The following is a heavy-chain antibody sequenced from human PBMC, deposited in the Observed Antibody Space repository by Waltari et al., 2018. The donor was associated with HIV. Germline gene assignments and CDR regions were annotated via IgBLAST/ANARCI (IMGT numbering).Heavy chain of an antibody. D-gene: IGHD3-10*01. V-gene: IGHV3-21*01. CDR2: MSSSRSYI. CDR3: ARGPAAYYYGSGKDIDDTYYCYGMDV. CDR1: GVPFSISS. J-gene: IGHJ6*02. Sequence: GVPFSISSINWACPAPGQGREWVPSMSSSRSYIFYADSVKGRFTISRDNAKNSLYLQMNSLRAEDTAVYYCARGPAAYYYGSGKDIDDTYYCYGMDVWGQGTTVTVSS.